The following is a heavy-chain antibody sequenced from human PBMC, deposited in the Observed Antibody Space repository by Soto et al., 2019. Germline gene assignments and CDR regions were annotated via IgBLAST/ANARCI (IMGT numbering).Heavy chain of an antibody. Sequence: QVQLQESGPGLVEPSGTLSLTCGVSGDSFSSSNWWTWVRQPPGKGLEWIGDILHTGHTDYSPSLRSPLTISIDTSKKESSLTLTSVTATDTAICYCARSPRRVDGKWYLDYWGQGVLVTVSS. J-gene: IGHJ4*02. CDR3: ARSPRRVDGKWYLDY. CDR2: ILHTGHT. D-gene: IGHD2-15*01. V-gene: IGHV4-4*02. CDR1: GDSFSSSNW.